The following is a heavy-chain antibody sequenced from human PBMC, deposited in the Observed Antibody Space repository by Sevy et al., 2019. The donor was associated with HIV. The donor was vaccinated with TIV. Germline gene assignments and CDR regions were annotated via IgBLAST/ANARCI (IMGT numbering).Heavy chain of an antibody. J-gene: IGHJ6*02. CDR1: GFTFSDYY. V-gene: IGHV3-11*01. CDR3: AKAGVVIPTSVKTEINYYYYYGMDV. Sequence: GGSLRLSCAASGFTFSDYYMSWIRQAPGKGLEWVSYISSSGSTIYYADSVKGRFTISRDNAKNSLYLQMNSLRAEDTAVYYCAKAGVVIPTSVKTEINYYYYYGMDVWGQGTTVTVSS. D-gene: IGHD3-3*01. CDR2: ISSSGSTI.